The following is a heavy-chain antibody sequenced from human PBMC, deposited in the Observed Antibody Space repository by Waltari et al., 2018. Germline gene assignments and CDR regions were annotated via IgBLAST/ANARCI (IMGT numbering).Heavy chain of an antibody. D-gene: IGHD5-12*01. CDR2: IKEDGSEK. V-gene: IGHV3-7*01. CDR1: GFTFSSNW. Sequence: EVQLVESGGGLVQPGGSLRLSCAASGFTFSSNWMSWVRQAPGKGLEWVANIKEDGSEKYYVDSVKGRFTVSRDNAKNSLFLQMNSLRAEDTAVYYCASGLGYSGPGVWGQGTTVTVSS. CDR3: ASGLGYSGPGV. J-gene: IGHJ6*02.